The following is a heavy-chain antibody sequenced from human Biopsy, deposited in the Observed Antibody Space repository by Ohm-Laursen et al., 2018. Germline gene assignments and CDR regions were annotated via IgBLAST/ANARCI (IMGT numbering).Heavy chain of an antibody. J-gene: IGHJ4*02. V-gene: IGHV3-9*01. CDR3: VKATASYDSRGYYYDY. D-gene: IGHD3-22*01. CDR1: GFTFADYA. CDR2: ISWCSAHI. Sequence: SLTLSCSSSGFTFADYARHWVRHVPGKGLERVSGISWCSAHIDYADSVKGRFTILRDNSKKSLYLQMNSLRAEDTALYYCVKATASYDSRGYYYDYWGQGTLVTVSS.